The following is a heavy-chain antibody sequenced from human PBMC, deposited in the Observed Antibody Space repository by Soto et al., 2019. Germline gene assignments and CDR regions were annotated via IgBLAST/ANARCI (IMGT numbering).Heavy chain of an antibody. CDR3: AKIATVTSYY. J-gene: IGHJ4*02. CDR1: GFTFSSYD. D-gene: IGHD4-17*01. V-gene: IGHV3-23*01. CDR2: ISGSGSST. Sequence: EVQLLESGGGLVQPGGSLRLSCAASGFTFSSYDMSWVRQAPGKGLEWVSGISGSGSSTYYADSVKGRFTISRDNSKNKLYLQMNSLRAEDTAVYYCAKIATVTSYYWGQGTLVTVSS.